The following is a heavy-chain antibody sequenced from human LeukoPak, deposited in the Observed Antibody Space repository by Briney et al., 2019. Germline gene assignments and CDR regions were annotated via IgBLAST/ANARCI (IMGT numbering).Heavy chain of an antibody. V-gene: IGHV1-46*01. CDR1: GYTFTGYY. D-gene: IGHD1-26*01. J-gene: IGHJ6*02. CDR2: INPSGGST. Sequence: ASVKVSCKASGYTFTGYYMHWVRQAPGQGLEWMGIINPSGGSTSYAQKFQGRVTMTRDTSTSTVYMELSSLRSEDTAVYYCARDRLRGSYYYYYGMDVWGQGTTVTVSS. CDR3: ARDRLRGSYYYYYGMDV.